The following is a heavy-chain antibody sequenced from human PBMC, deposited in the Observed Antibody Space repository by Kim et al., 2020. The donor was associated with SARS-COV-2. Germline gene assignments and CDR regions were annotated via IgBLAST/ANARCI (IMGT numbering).Heavy chain of an antibody. CDR3: ANGGRIGRYGSGSWDFDY. Sequence: KGRFTISRDNSKNTLSLQMNSLRAEDTAVYYCANGGRIGRYGSGSWDFDYWGQGTLVTVSS. D-gene: IGHD3-10*01. V-gene: IGHV3-30*02. J-gene: IGHJ4*02.